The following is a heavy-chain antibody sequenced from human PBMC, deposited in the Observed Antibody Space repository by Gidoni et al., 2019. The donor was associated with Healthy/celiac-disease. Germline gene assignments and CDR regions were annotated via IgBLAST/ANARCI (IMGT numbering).Heavy chain of an antibody. D-gene: IGHD3-10*01. CDR3: ATLLRAPMVRGVLLDY. J-gene: IGHJ4*02. CDR1: GYTLTELS. CDR2: FDPEDGET. V-gene: IGHV1-24*01. Sequence: QVQLVQSGAEVKKPGASVKVSCKVSGYTLTELSMHWVRQAPGKGLEWMGGFDPEDGETIYAQKFQGRVTMTEDTSTDTAYMELSSLISEDTAVYYCATLLRAPMVRGVLLDYWGQGTLVTVSS.